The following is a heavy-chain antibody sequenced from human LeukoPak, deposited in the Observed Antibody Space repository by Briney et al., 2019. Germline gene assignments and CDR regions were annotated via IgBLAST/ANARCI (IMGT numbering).Heavy chain of an antibody. CDR3: AREGVGDNYYDTSRRYFDL. D-gene: IGHD3-22*01. CDR2: IYYSGTI. CDR1: GGSLSGFY. Sequence: KASETLSLTCTVSGGSLSGFYWSWIRQPPGKGLEWIGYIYYSGTINYNPSLKSRVTLSVDTSKNHFSLKLGSVTAADTGVYYCAREGVGDNYYDTSRRYFDLWGRGTLVTVSS. V-gene: IGHV4-59*01. J-gene: IGHJ2*01.